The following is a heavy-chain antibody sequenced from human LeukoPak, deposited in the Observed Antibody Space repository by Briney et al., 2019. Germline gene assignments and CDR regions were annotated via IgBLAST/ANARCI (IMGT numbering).Heavy chain of an antibody. Sequence: SETLSLTCTVSGGSISRYYWSWIRQPPGKGLEWIGNIYNSGSTYYNPSLKSRVTLSVDTSKNQFSLKLSSVTAADTAVYYCARAKSSSWSTHFDHWGQGTLVTVSS. J-gene: IGHJ4*02. V-gene: IGHV4-59*01. CDR1: GGSISRYY. D-gene: IGHD6-13*01. CDR2: IYNSGST. CDR3: ARAKSSSWSTHFDH.